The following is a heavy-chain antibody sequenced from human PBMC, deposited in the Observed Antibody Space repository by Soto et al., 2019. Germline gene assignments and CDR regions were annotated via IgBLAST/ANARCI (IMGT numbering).Heavy chain of an antibody. CDR3: AREPFAHSYFDF. CDR2: SHNAERP. Sequence: ETLSPTCTVSGGSVSSHYWSCVRHPAGKGREWLGRSHNAERPSYHRSLKGRVTMSMDTSNNQYSLKLTSVTAADTAVYFCAREPFAHSYFDFWGQGTLVTVSS. J-gene: IGHJ4*02. CDR1: GGSVSSHY. V-gene: IGHV4-4*07.